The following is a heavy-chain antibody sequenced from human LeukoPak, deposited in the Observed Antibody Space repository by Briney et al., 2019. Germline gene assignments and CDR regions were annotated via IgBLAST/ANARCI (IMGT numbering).Heavy chain of an antibody. CDR3: ARGSLYAFDI. V-gene: IGHV3-11*01. J-gene: IGHJ3*02. CDR2: SSSSGSSI. CDR1: GFTFSDYH. Sequence: GGSLRLSCAASGFTFSDYHVSWIRQAPGKGLEWVSYSSSSGSSIYYADSVRGRFTISRDNAKNSLHLQMNSLRAEDTAVYYCARGSLYAFDIWGQGTTVTVSS.